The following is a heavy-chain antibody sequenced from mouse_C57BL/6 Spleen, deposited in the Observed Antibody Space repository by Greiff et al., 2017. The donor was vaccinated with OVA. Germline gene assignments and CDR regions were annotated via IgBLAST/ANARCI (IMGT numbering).Heavy chain of an antibody. CDR2: IYPGDGDT. D-gene: IGHD2-1*01. J-gene: IGHJ4*01. CDR1: GYAFSSYW. CDR3: AREGNYHLAMDY. Sequence: QVQLQQSGAELVKPGASVKISCKASGYAFSSYWMNWVKQRPGKGLEWIGQIYPGDGDTNYNGKFKGKATLTADKSSSTAYMQLSSLTSEDSAVYFCAREGNYHLAMDYWGQGTSVTVSS. V-gene: IGHV1-80*01.